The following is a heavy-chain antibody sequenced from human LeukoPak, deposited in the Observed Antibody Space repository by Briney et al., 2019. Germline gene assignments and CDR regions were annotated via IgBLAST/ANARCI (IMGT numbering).Heavy chain of an antibody. V-gene: IGHV3-53*01. D-gene: IGHD2-2*01. J-gene: IGHJ2*01. Sequence: GGSLRLSCAASGFNVSSNYMSWVRQAPGKGLEWVSVFYSGGSTYYADSVKGRFTISRDNSKNTLYLQMNSLRAEDTAVYYCARDRVVPAAKIPYWYFDLWGRGTLVTVSS. CDR2: FYSGGST. CDR1: GFNVSSNY. CDR3: ARDRVVPAAKIPYWYFDL.